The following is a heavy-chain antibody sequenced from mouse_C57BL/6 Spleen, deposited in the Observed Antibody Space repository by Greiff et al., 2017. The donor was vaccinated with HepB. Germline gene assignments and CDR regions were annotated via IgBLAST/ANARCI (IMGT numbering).Heavy chain of an antibody. Sequence: QVQLKESGAELVRPGASVTLSCKASGYTFTDYEMHWVKQTPVHGLEWIGAIDPETGGTAYNQKFKGKAILTADKSSSTAYMELRSLTSEDSAVYYCTRWAYYSNFFDYWGQGTTLTVSS. CDR3: TRWAYYSNFFDY. CDR2: IDPETGGT. J-gene: IGHJ2*01. V-gene: IGHV1-15*01. D-gene: IGHD2-5*01. CDR1: GYTFTDYE.